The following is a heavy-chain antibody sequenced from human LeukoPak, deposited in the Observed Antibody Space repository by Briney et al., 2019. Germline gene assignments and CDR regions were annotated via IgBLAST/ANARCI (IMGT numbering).Heavy chain of an antibody. V-gene: IGHV3-23*01. D-gene: IGHD3-3*01. CDR1: GFTFSSYA. J-gene: IGHJ6*02. Sequence: GGSLRLSCAASGFTFSSYAMSWVRQAPGKRLEWVSAISGSGGSTYYADSVKGRFTISRDNSKNTLYLQMNSLRAEDTAVYYCAKWGYDFWGGYYDSYSYYGMDVGGQGTTVIVSS. CDR2: ISGSGGST. CDR3: AKWGYDFWGGYYDSYSYYGMDV.